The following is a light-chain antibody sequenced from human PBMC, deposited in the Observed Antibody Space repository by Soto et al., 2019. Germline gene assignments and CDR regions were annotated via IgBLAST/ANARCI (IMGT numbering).Light chain of an antibody. CDR1: SSGVENYNL. V-gene: IGLV2-23*01. Sequence: SALTQPASVSGSPGQSITLSCTRTSSGVENYNLVSWYQHRPGKAPKLIIYEGSQRPSGVSDRFSGSKSGNTASLTISGLRAEDEADYYCSSYAGAVVFGGGTKLTVL. CDR3: SSYAGAVV. CDR2: EGS. J-gene: IGLJ2*01.